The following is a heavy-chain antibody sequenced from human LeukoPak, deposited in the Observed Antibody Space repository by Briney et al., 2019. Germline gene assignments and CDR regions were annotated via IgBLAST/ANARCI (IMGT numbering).Heavy chain of an antibody. D-gene: IGHD6-19*01. J-gene: IGHJ4*02. CDR1: GFTFSSYS. V-gene: IGHV3-21*01. CDR2: ISSSSSYI. Sequence: KPGGSLRLSCAASGFTFSSYSMNWVRQAPGKGLEWVSSISSSSSYIYYADSVKGRFTISRDNAKNSLYLQMNSLRAEDTAVYYCAREYSSGWGPSYYFDYWGQGTLVTVSS. CDR3: AREYSSGWGPSYYFDY.